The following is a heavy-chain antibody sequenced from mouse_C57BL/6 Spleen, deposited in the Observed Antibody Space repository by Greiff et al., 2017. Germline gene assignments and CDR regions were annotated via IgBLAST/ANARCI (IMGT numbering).Heavy chain of an antibody. Sequence: EVQLQQSGPELVKPGASVKISCKASGYSFTGYYMNWVKQSPEKSLEWIGEINPTTGGTTYNQKFKAKATLTVDQSSSTAYMQLKSLTSEDSAVYYCARSYYEYDGAWFAYWGQGTLVTVSA. V-gene: IGHV1-42*01. J-gene: IGHJ3*01. CDR2: INPTTGGT. CDR1: GYSFTGYY. D-gene: IGHD2-4*01. CDR3: ARSYYEYDGAWFAY.